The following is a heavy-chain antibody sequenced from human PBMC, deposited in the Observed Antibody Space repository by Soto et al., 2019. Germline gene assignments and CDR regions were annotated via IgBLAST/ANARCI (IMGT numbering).Heavy chain of an antibody. V-gene: IGHV3-49*03. D-gene: IGHD2-2*01. Sequence: PGGSLRLSCTASGFTFGDYAMSWFRQAPGKGLEWVGFIRSKAYGGTTEYAASVKGRFTISRDDSKSIAYLQMNSLKTEDTAVYYCTRDQDCSSTSCHNWFDPWGQGTLVTVST. CDR3: TRDQDCSSTSCHNWFDP. CDR1: GFTFGDYA. J-gene: IGHJ5*02. CDR2: IRSKAYGGTT.